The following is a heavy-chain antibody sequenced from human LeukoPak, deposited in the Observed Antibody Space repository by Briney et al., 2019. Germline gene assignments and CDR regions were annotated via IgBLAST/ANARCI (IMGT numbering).Heavy chain of an antibody. J-gene: IGHJ4*02. CDR2: INPNSGGT. Sequence: GASVKVSCKASGYTFTGYYMHWVRQAPGQGLEWMGRINPNSGGTNYAQKLQGRVTMTTDTTTRTTYMEPGSRRADEKGVYYCARGEIMITFGGVIAPFDYWGQGTLVTVSS. CDR3: ARGEIMITFGGVIAPFDY. CDR1: GYTFTGYY. D-gene: IGHD3-16*02. V-gene: IGHV1-2*05.